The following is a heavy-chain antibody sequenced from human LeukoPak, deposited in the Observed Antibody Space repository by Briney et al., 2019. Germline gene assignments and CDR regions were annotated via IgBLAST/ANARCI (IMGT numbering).Heavy chain of an antibody. CDR3: VRRAGYTSGWPTVDY. Sequence: IYPGDSDTRYNPSFQGQVTISGDKSISTAYLQWSSLKASDTAMYYCVRRAGYTSGWPTVDYWGQGTLITVSS. D-gene: IGHD6-19*01. J-gene: IGHJ4*02. V-gene: IGHV5-51*01. CDR2: IYPGDSDT.